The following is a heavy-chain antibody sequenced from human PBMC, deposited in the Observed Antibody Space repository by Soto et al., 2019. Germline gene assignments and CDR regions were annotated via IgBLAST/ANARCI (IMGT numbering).Heavy chain of an antibody. CDR3: VKGYWKGDV. CDR1: GFTFSTYA. CDR2: ISGSGGSI. Sequence: EVQLLESGGGLVQPGGSLRLSCAASGFTFSTYAMNWVRQAPGNGLEWVSAISGSGGSIHYADSVKGRFTNSRDNSKNTLYLQMNSLRDDDTGVYHCVKGYWKGDVWGQGTTVTVSS. V-gene: IGHV3-23*01. J-gene: IGHJ6*02. D-gene: IGHD1-1*01.